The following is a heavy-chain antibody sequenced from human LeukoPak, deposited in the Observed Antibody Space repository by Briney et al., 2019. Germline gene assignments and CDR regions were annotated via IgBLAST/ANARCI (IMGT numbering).Heavy chain of an antibody. Sequence: KPSETLSLTCTVSGGSISSYYWSWIRQPAGRGLEWIGRIYTSGSTNYNPSLKSRVTMSVDTSKHQFYLKLSSVTAEETAMYYCARVRSVQPFDYWGQGTLVTVSS. CDR3: ARVRSVQPFDY. CDR2: IYTSGST. CDR1: GGSISSYY. V-gene: IGHV4-4*07. J-gene: IGHJ4*02. D-gene: IGHD1-1*01.